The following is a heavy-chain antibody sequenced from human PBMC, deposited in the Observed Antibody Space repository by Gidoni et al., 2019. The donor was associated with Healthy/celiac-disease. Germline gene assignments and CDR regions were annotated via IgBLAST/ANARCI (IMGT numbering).Heavy chain of an antibody. CDR3: AKSVTPTFYYYYGMDV. CDR2: ISYDGSNK. J-gene: IGHJ6*02. V-gene: IGHV3-30*18. CDR1: GFTFSTYG. Sequence: QVQLVESGGGVVQPGRSLRLSCAASGFTFSTYGMHWVRQAPGKGLEWVAVISYDGSNKYYADSVKGRFTISRDNSKNTLYLQMNSLRAEDTAVYYCAKSVTPTFYYYYGMDVWGQGTTVTVSS. D-gene: IGHD4-17*01.